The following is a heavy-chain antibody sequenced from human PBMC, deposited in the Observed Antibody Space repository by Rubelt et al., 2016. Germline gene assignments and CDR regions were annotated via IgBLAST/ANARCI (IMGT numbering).Heavy chain of an antibody. Sequence: EVQLVESGGGLVQPGGSLKLSCAASGFTFSSYSMNWVRQAPGKGLEWVSYISSSSSTIYYADSVKGRFTISRDDSKTTLDLQMNSLRAEDTAVYYCARDTDSGVLDYWGQGTLVTVSS. V-gene: IGHV3-48*01. CDR2: ISSSSSTI. J-gene: IGHJ4*02. CDR1: GFTFSSYS. D-gene: IGHD4/OR15-4a*01. CDR3: ARDTDSGVLDY.